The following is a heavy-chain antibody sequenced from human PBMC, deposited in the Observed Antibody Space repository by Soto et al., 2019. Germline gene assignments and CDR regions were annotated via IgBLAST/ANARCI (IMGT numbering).Heavy chain of an antibody. J-gene: IGHJ5*02. D-gene: IGHD3-22*01. CDR3: ARGQVVNFDTWFDP. Sequence: QIQLLQSGAEVKKPGTSVKVSCQASGYIFTTYGIIWVRQAPGQGLEWMGWINPNSGHTNSAQNLKDRVTMTTDTSTNTAYMEPRSLRSNDTAVYFCARGQVVNFDTWFDPWGQGTLVTVSS. CDR1: GYIFTTYG. V-gene: IGHV1-18*01. CDR2: INPNSGHT.